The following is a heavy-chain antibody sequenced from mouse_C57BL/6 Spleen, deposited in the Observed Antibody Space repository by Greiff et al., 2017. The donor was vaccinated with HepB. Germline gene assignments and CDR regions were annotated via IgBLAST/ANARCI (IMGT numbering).Heavy chain of an antibody. Sequence: EVQLVESEGGLVQPGSSMKLSCTASGFTFSDYYMAWVRQVPEKGLEWVANINYDGSSTYYLDSLKSRFIISRDNAKNILYLQMSSLKSEDTATYYCARGGGRYDYRAMDYWGQGTSVTVSS. J-gene: IGHJ4*01. V-gene: IGHV5-16*01. CDR3: ARGGGRYDYRAMDY. D-gene: IGHD2-4*01. CDR2: INYDGSST. CDR1: GFTFSDYY.